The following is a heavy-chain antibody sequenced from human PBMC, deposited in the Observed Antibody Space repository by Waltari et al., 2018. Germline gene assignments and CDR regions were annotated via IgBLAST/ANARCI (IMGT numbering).Heavy chain of an antibody. J-gene: IGHJ6*03. CDR1: GFPFGNFE. CDR3: ARPSTEYYYYYYYMDV. Sequence: EVQVVESGGGLVQPGGSLRLSCVASGFPFGNFEMNWVRQAPGKGLEWVSYISNSGSTTYYADSVKGRFTISRDNAKNSMYLEMDSLRAEDTAVYYCARPSTEYYYYYYYMDVWGKGTTVTVS. V-gene: IGHV3-48*03. CDR2: ISNSGSTT.